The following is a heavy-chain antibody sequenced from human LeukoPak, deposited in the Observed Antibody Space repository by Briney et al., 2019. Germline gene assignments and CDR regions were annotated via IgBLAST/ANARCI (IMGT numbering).Heavy chain of an antibody. CDR2: INSDGTST. V-gene: IGHV3-74*01. J-gene: IGHJ4*02. CDR1: GFTFSSYW. D-gene: IGHD4-11*01. Sequence: GGSLRLSCAASGFTFSSYWMHWVRQAPGKGLVWVSRINSDGTSTTYADSVKGRFTISRDNAKNTLYLQMNSLRAEDTAVYYCARATHSTYPNDYWGQGTLVTVSS. CDR3: ARATHSTYPNDY.